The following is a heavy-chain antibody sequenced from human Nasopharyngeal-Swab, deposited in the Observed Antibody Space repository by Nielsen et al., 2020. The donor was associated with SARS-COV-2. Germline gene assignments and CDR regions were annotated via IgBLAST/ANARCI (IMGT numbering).Heavy chain of an antibody. CDR3: VRGDFGNYEFGMDV. CDR1: GFAFSDHY. V-gene: IGHV3-72*01. J-gene: IGHJ6*02. D-gene: IGHD1-7*01. CDR2: LRNKARGYTT. Sequence: GESLKISCAASGFAFSDHYMDWVRQAPGKGLEWLVHLRNKARGYTTEYAASVKGRFTISRDDSKSLLSLQMNSLKSEDTAVYYCVRGDFGNYEFGMDVWGQGTTVTVSS.